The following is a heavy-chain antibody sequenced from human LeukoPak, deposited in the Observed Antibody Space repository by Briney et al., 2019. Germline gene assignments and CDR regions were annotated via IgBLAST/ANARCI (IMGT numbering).Heavy chain of an antibody. CDR3: ANSDSSGYYVDH. Sequence: GGSLRLSCAASGFTFSDYYMSWIRQAPGKGLEWVSYISSSGSTIYYADSVKGRFTISRDNAKNSLYLQMNSLRAEDTAVYYCANSDSSGYYVDHWGQGTLVTVSS. J-gene: IGHJ4*02. V-gene: IGHV3-11*01. CDR2: ISSSGSTI. CDR1: GFTFSDYY. D-gene: IGHD3-22*01.